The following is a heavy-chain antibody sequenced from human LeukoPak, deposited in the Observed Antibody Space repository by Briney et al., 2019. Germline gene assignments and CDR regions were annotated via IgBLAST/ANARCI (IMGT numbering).Heavy chain of an antibody. CDR2: ISYDGSNK. V-gene: IGHV3-30*03. CDR1: GFTFSSYG. CDR3: AREITGILDY. J-gene: IGHJ4*02. D-gene: IGHD3-16*01. Sequence: GGSLRLSCAASGFTFSSYGMHWVRQAPGKGLEWVAVISYDGSNKYYADSVKGRFTISRDNSKNTLYLQMNSLRAEDTAVYYCAREITGILDYWGQGTLVTVSS.